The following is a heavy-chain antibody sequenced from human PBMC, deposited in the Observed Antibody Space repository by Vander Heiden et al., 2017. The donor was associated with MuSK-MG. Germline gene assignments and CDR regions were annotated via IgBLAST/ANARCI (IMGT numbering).Heavy chain of an antibody. V-gene: IGHV4-38-2*01. CDR1: GYSISSGYY. CDR2: IYHSGST. J-gene: IGHJ3*02. Sequence: QVQLQESGPGLVKPSETLSLTCAVSGYSISSGYYWDWIRQPPGKGLEWIGSIYHSGSTYYNPSLNRRVTISVDTSKNQFSLKLSSVTAADTAVYYCARHIRGGDDILPDAFDIWGQGTMVTVSS. CDR3: ARHIRGGDDILPDAFDI. D-gene: IGHD3-9*01.